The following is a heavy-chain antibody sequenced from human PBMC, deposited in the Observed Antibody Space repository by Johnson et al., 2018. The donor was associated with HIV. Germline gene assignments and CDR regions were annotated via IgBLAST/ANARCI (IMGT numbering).Heavy chain of an antibody. CDR3: ARAEQLAGGAFDI. V-gene: IGHV3-30*04. Sequence: QVQLVESGGGVVRPGRSLRLSCAASGFTFSNYPMHWVRQAPGKGLEWVAVISFDGTKKYYADSVKGRFTISRDNAKNSLFLQMNSLRAEDTAVYYCARAEQLAGGAFDIWGQGTMVTVSS. CDR2: ISFDGTKK. CDR1: GFTFSNYP. J-gene: IGHJ3*02. D-gene: IGHD6-6*01.